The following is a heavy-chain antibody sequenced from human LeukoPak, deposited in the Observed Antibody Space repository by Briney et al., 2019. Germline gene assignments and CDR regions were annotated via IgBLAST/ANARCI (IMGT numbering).Heavy chain of an antibody. D-gene: IGHD3-10*01. J-gene: IGHJ2*01. CDR3: ARRTRVGWYFDL. CDR2: IIHSGGT. V-gene: IGHV4-34*12. CDR1: GGSISSYY. Sequence: PSETLSLTCTVSGGSISSYYWSWIRQPPGKGLEWIGQIIHSGGTNYNPSLKSRVTISVDTSKNQFSLKLNSVTAADTAVYYCARRTRVGWYFDLWGRGTPVTASS.